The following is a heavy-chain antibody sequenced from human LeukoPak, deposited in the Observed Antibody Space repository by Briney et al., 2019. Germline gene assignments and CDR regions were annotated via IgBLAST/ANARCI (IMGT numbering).Heavy chain of an antibody. V-gene: IGHV4-4*07. CDR3: ARLGRTTAGYYYYMDV. CDR1: GGSISSYY. J-gene: IGHJ6*03. CDR2: IYTSGST. D-gene: IGHD6-25*01. Sequence: SETLSLTCTVSGGSISSYYWSWIRQPAGKGLEWIGRIYTSGSTNYNPSLKSRVTMSVDTSKNQFSLKLSSVTAADTAVYYCARLGRTTAGYYYYMDVWGKGTTVTVSS.